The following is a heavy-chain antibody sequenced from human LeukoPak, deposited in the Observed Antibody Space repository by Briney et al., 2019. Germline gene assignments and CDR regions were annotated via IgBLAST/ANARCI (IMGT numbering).Heavy chain of an antibody. D-gene: IGHD6-19*01. CDR1: GFTFSSYS. CDR2: ISSSSSYI. CDR3: ARGVAVAGPEDY. Sequence: PGGSLRLSCAASGFTFSSYSMNWVRQAPGKGLEWVSSISSSSSYIYYADSVKGRFTISRDNAKNSLYLQMNSLRAEDTAVYYCARGVAVAGPEDYWGQGTLVTVSS. V-gene: IGHV3-21*01. J-gene: IGHJ4*02.